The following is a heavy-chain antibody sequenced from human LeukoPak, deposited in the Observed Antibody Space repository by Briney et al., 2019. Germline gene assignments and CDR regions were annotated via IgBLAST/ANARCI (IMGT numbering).Heavy chain of an antibody. V-gene: IGHV5-10-1*01. CDR1: GYSFTSNW. D-gene: IGHD1-1*01. CDR2: IDPSDSYT. J-gene: IGHJ5*02. Sequence: GESLKISCKGSGYSFTSNWISWVRQMPGKGLEWMGRIDPSDSYTDYSPSFQGHVTISADKSISTAYLQWSSLKASDTAMYYCARQPEGTWFDPWGQGTLVTVSS. CDR3: ARQPEGTWFDP.